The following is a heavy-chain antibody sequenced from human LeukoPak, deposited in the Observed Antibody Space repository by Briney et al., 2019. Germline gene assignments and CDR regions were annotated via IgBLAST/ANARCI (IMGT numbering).Heavy chain of an antibody. CDR2: ISGYNGNT. CDR1: RYTFTYYA. Sequence: ASVKVSCKTSRYTFTYYAVIWVRQAPGQGLEWMGWISGYNGNTHYAQEFQGRVTMTTDTSTRTAYMELRSLRSDDTAVHFCARDTITYGTPGDYWGQGTLVTVSS. V-gene: IGHV1-18*01. J-gene: IGHJ4*02. CDR3: ARDTITYGTPGDY. D-gene: IGHD1-1*01.